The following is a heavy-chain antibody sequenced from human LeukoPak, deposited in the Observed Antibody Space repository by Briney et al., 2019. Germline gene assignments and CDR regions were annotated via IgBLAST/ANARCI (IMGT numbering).Heavy chain of an antibody. CDR2: IKQDGSEK. CDR1: GFTFSSYW. V-gene: IGHV3-7*01. Sequence: GGSLRLSCAASGFTFSSYWMSWVRQAPGKGLEWVANIKQDGSEKYYVDSVKGRFTISRDNAKNSLYLQMNSLRAEDTAVYYCARVSSGYDDAFDIWGQGTMVTVSS. J-gene: IGHJ3*02. CDR3: ARVSSGYDDAFDI. D-gene: IGHD5-12*01.